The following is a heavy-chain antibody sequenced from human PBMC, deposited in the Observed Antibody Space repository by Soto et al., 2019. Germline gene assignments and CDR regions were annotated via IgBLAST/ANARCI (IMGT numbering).Heavy chain of an antibody. V-gene: IGHV3-7*03. J-gene: IGHJ4*02. CDR2: INQDGGGT. CDR3: ARYFRGSGRYFFDY. CDR1: GFTFSSSF. Sequence: WGSRRLSYVASGFTFSSSFMGCVRQAPGKGLEWVANINQDGGGTYYVDSVEGRFTISRDNAKDSLYLQMNSLRGEDTAVYYCARYFRGSGRYFFDYWGQGTLVTVSA. D-gene: IGHD6-19*01.